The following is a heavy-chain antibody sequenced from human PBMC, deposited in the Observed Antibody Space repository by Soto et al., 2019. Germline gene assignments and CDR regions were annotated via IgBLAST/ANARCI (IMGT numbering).Heavy chain of an antibody. J-gene: IGHJ6*03. V-gene: IGHV3-21*01. CDR3: ARGSGGELGELFYYYDMDV. CDR2: ISSSSSYI. D-gene: IGHD3-10*01. CDR1: GFTFSSYS. Sequence: LRLSCAASGFTFSSYSMNWVRQAPGKGLEWVSSISSSSSYIYYADSVKGRFTISRDNAKNSLYLQMNSLRAEDTAVYYCARGSGGELGELFYYYDMDVWGKGTTVTVSS.